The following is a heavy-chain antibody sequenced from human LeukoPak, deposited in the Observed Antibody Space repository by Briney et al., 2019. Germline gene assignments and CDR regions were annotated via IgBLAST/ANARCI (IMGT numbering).Heavy chain of an antibody. Sequence: GGSLRLSCAASGFTFSTYTMNWVRQAPGKGLEWISYISSSSTTIYYADSVKGRFTISRDNAKNSLYLQMNSLRAEDTAVYYCAREEARRYYGSGSYNVWGKGTTVTISS. D-gene: IGHD3-10*01. V-gene: IGHV3-48*04. J-gene: IGHJ6*04. CDR3: AREEARRYYGSGSYNV. CDR2: ISSSSTTI. CDR1: GFTFSTYT.